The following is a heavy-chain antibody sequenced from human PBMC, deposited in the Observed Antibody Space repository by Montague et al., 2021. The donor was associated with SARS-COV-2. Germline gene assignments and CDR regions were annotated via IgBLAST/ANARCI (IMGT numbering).Heavy chain of an antibody. D-gene: IGHD3-22*01. CDR2: ISSSSSYI. Sequence: SLRLSCAASGFTFRSYTMNWVRQAPGKGLEWVSCISSSSSYIYYADSVKGRFTIFRDNAKNSLFLQMNSLRAEDMAVYYCARDGWAHYYDSSGYEGNFDIWGQGTMVTVSS. CDR1: GFTFRSYT. CDR3: ARDGWAHYYDSSGYEGNFDI. V-gene: IGHV3-21*01. J-gene: IGHJ3*02.